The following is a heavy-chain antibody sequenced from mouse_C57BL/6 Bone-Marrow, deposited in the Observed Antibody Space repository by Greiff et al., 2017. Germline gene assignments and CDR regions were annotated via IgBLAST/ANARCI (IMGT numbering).Heavy chain of an antibody. CDR2: IYPGSGST. CDR3: ASGGYYLDWYLDV. CDR1: GYTFTSYW. V-gene: IGHV1-55*01. Sequence: VQLQQPGAELVKPGASVKMSCKASGYTFTSYWITWVKQRPGQGLEWIGDIYPGSGSTNYNEKFKSKATLTVDTSSSTAYMRLSSLTSEDSAVYYCASGGYYLDWYLDVWGTGTTVTVSS. D-gene: IGHD2-3*01. J-gene: IGHJ1*03.